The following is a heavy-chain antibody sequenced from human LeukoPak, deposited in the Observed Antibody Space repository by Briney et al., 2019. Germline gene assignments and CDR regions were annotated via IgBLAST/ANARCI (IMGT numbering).Heavy chain of an antibody. CDR3: ARGRYCSADICSGGDAFDI. Sequence: SETLSITCTGSGGSINSYYWSWIRQPAGKGLEWIGRIYTRGSTNYNPSLKSRVTMSVDTSKNQFSLKLSSVTAADTAVYYCARGRYCSADICSGGDAFDIWGQGTMVSVSS. V-gene: IGHV4-4*07. J-gene: IGHJ3*02. CDR1: GGSINSYY. CDR2: IYTRGST. D-gene: IGHD2-15*01.